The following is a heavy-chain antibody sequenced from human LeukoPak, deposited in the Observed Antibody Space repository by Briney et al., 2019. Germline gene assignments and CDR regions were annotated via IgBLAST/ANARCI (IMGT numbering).Heavy chain of an antibody. V-gene: IGHV3-21*01. CDR2: ISGSSYYI. CDR1: GFTFSSYS. D-gene: IGHD6-13*01. Sequence: GGSLRLSCAASGFTFSSYSMNWVRQAPGKGLEWVSSISGSSYYIYYADSVKGRFTISRDNAKNSLYLQMNSLRAEDTAVYYCAKAGVSGAAAGDFDYWGQGTLVTVSS. CDR3: AKAGVSGAAAGDFDY. J-gene: IGHJ4*02.